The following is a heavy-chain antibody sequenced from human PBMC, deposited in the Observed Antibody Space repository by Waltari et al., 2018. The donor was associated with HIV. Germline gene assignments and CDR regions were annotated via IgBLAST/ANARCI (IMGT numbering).Heavy chain of an antibody. CDR1: GFSLSTSGLA. J-gene: IGHJ3*02. D-gene: IGHD3-22*01. V-gene: IGHV2-5*01. CDR2: IYWNDDK. Sequence: QITLKESGPTLVKPTQTLTLTCTFSGFSLSTSGLAVAWIRQPPGKALAWLALIYWNDDKRYSPSLKSRLTITKDTSKNQVVLTMTNMDPVDTATFYCAHCPQVTYYYDGIGYRPYDAFDIWGQGTMVTVSS. CDR3: AHCPQVTYYYDGIGYRPYDAFDI.